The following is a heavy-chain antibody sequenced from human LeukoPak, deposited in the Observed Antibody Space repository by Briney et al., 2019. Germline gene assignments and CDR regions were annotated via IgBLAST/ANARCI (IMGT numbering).Heavy chain of an antibody. Sequence: SETLSLTCTVSGGSISSYYWSWIRQPAGKGLEWIGRIYTSGSTNYNPSLKSRVTMSVDTSKNQFSLKLSSVTAADTAVYYCAREPPHYYGSGRQNWFDPWGQGTLVTVSS. CDR1: GGSISSYY. CDR2: IYTSGST. V-gene: IGHV4-4*07. D-gene: IGHD3-10*01. CDR3: AREPPHYYGSGRQNWFDP. J-gene: IGHJ5*02.